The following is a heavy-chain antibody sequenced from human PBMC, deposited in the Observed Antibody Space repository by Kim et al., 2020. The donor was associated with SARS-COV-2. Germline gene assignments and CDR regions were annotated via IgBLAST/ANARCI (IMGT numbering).Heavy chain of an antibody. Sequence: PSFQGHVTISADKSISTAYLQWSSLKASDTAMYYCASPGSVVGATYLFDYWGQGTLVTVSS. V-gene: IGHV5-10-1*01. D-gene: IGHD1-26*01. CDR3: ASPGSVVGATYLFDY. J-gene: IGHJ4*02.